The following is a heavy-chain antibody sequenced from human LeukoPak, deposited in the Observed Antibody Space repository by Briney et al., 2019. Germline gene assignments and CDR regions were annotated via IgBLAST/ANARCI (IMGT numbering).Heavy chain of an antibody. V-gene: IGHV4-30-2*01. J-gene: IGHJ5*02. CDR2: IYHSGST. Sequence: SETLSLTCTVSGGSISSGGYYWSWIRQPPGKGLEWIGYIYHSGSTYYNPSLKSRVTISVDRSKNQFSLKLSSVTAADTAVYYCARDSEGMGGFDPWGQGTLVTVSS. CDR3: ARDSEGMGGFDP. CDR1: GGSISSGGYY. D-gene: IGHD3-16*01.